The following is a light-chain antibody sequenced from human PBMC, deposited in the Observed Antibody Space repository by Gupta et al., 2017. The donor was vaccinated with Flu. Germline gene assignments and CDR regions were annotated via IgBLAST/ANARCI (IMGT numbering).Light chain of an antibody. J-gene: IGLJ1*01. CDR2: DVT. Sequence: ALPQPASLSGSPGQPITISCSGTSSDVGRSDSVSWYQQHPDKAPKLIIFDVTNRPSGVSSRFSGSKSGNTASLTISGLQAGDETDYYCSSYTSGSTFYVFGTGTKVTVL. CDR1: SSDVGRSDS. V-gene: IGLV2-14*01. CDR3: SSYTSGSTFYV.